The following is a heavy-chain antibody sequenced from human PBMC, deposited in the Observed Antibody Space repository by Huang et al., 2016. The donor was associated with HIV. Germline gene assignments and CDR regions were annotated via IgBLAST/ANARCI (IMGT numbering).Heavy chain of an antibody. D-gene: IGHD6-19*01. Sequence: EVQLVESGGGLVQPGGSLRLSCVASGFTFSSYWMSWVRQAPGKGLEWVANRKKDGSEKYDVDSVKGRFTISRDNAKNSLYLQMNSLRAEDTAVYYCARGGTYSGWWQDYWGQGTLVTVSS. CDR2: RKKDGSEK. CDR1: GFTFSSYW. J-gene: IGHJ4*02. V-gene: IGHV3-7*01. CDR3: ARGGTYSGWWQDY.